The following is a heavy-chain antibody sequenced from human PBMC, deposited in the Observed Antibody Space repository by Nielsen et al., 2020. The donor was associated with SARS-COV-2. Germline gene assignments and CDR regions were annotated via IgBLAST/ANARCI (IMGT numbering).Heavy chain of an antibody. Sequence: SVKVSCKASGGTFSIYAISWVRQAPGQGLESMGGIIPIFGTANYAQKFQGRVTITADESTSTAYMELSSLRSEDTAVYYCARDDSGDDILTGPRSDYWGQGTLVTVSS. CDR1: GGTFSIYA. J-gene: IGHJ4*02. V-gene: IGHV1-69*13. CDR2: IIPIFGTA. CDR3: ARDDSGDDILTGPRSDY. D-gene: IGHD3-9*01.